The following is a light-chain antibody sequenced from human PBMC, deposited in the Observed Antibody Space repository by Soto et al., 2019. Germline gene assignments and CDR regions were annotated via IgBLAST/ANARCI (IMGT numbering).Light chain of an antibody. CDR3: QQYNTYKT. V-gene: IGKV1-5*01. J-gene: IGKJ1*01. Sequence: DIQMTQSPSTLSASVGDRVTITCRASQSISSWLAWYQQRPGKAPKLLIYHASTLKSGVPSRFSGSGSVTEFTLTISSLQPDDFATYFCQQYNTYKTFGQGTKVEIK. CDR2: HAS. CDR1: QSISSW.